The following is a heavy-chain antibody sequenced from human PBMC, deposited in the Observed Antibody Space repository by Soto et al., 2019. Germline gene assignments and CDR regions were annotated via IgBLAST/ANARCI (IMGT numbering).Heavy chain of an antibody. CDR1: GFTFSSYG. Sequence: QVQLVESGGGVVQPGRSLRLSCAASGFTFSSYGMHWVRQAPGKGLEWVAVIWYDGSNKYYADSVKGRFTISRDNSKNSLYLQMNSLRAEDTAVYYGARDDSSGPFDYWGQGTLVTVSS. D-gene: IGHD3-22*01. V-gene: IGHV3-33*01. CDR3: ARDDSSGPFDY. J-gene: IGHJ4*02. CDR2: IWYDGSNK.